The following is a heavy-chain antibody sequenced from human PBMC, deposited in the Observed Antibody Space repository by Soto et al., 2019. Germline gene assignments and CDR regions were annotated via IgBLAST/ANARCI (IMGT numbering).Heavy chain of an antibody. Sequence: SETLSLTCTVSGGSISSYYWSWIRQPPGKGLEWIGYIYYSGSTNYNPSLKSRVTISVDTSKNQFSLKLSSVTAADTAVYYCAREIVVVPAAHPQENWFDPWGHGTLVTVSS. CDR3: AREIVVVPAAHPQENWFDP. D-gene: IGHD2-2*01. J-gene: IGHJ5*02. CDR1: GGSISSYY. CDR2: IYYSGST. V-gene: IGHV4-59*08.